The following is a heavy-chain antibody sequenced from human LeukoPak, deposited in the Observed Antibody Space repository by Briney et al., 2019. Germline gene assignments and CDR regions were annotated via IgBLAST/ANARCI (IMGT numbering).Heavy chain of an antibody. CDR2: ISSSGYTI. J-gene: IGHJ3*02. CDR3: ARTADSSGYYYRSVVSGAFDI. D-gene: IGHD3-22*01. V-gene: IGHV3-11*04. CDR1: GFTFSDYY. Sequence: GGSLRLSCAASGFTFSDYYMSWLRQAPGKGLEWVSYISSSGYTIYYADSVKGRFTISRDNAKNSMYLTMNSLRDEDTSVYYCARTADSSGYYYRSVVSGAFDIWGQGTMVTVSS.